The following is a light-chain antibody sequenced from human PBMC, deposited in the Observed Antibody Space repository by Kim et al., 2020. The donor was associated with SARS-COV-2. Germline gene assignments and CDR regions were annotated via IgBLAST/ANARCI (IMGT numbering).Light chain of an antibody. CDR3: QQYGSSRPWT. J-gene: IGKJ1*01. CDR2: GAS. Sequence: EIVLTQSPGTLSLSPGERATLSCRASQSVSSSYLAWYQQKPCQAPRLLIYGASSRATGIPDRFSGSGSGTDFTLTISRLEPEDFAVYYCQQYGSSRPWTFGQGTKVDIK. V-gene: IGKV3-20*01. CDR1: QSVSSSY.